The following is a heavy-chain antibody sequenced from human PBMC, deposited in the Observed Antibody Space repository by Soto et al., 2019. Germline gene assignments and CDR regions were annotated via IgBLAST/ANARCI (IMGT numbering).Heavy chain of an antibody. J-gene: IGHJ6*02. CDR1: GDSVSSNSAA. CDR2: TYYRSKWYN. D-gene: IGHD3-3*01. Sequence: SQTLSLTCAISGDSVSSNSAAWNWIRQSPSRGLEWLGRTYYRSKWYNDYAVSVKSRITINPDTSKNQFSLQLNSVTPEDTAVCCSASEGIEVVGPLLRHYGMDVWGQGTTVTVSS. CDR3: ASEGIEVVGPLLRHYGMDV. V-gene: IGHV6-1*01.